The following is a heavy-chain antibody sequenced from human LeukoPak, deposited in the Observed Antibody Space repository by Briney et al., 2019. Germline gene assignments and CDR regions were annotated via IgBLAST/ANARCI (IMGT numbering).Heavy chain of an antibody. CDR3: ARGIRRGSYTIDY. Sequence: SETLSLTCAVYGGSFSDYYWSWIRQPPGKGLEWTGEINESGRTDYNPSLKSQVTISVDTSKNQFSLKLTSVTAADTAVYYCARGIRRGSYTIDYWGQGTLVTVSS. D-gene: IGHD1-26*01. CDR2: INESGRT. J-gene: IGHJ4*02. V-gene: IGHV4-34*01. CDR1: GGSFSDYY.